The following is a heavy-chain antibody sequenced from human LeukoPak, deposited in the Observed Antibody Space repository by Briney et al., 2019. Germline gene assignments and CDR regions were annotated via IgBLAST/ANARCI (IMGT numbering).Heavy chain of an antibody. CDR1: GGSISSSRYY. Sequence: SETLSLTCTVSGGSISSSRYYWGWIRQPPGEGLEWIGSIYNSGNTYYKPSLKSRVTISVDMSENKFSLKLSSVTAADTAVYYCVAFGGTPPNWFDPWGQGTLVTVSS. J-gene: IGHJ5*02. D-gene: IGHD3-10*01. V-gene: IGHV4-39*07. CDR3: VAFGGTPPNWFDP. CDR2: IYNSGNT.